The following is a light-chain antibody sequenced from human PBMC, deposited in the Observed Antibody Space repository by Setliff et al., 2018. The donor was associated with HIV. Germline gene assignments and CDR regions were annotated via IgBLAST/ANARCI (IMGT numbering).Light chain of an antibody. Sequence: QSALTQPASVSGSPGQSITISCTGTSSDVGGYNYVSWYQQYPGKAPKLMIYEVSKRPSGVPDRFSGSKSGNTASLTISGLQAEDESDYYCCSYAGSYTYIFGSGTKVTVL. CDR2: EVS. V-gene: IGLV2-11*01. CDR1: SSDVGGYNY. J-gene: IGLJ1*01. CDR3: CSYAGSYTYI.